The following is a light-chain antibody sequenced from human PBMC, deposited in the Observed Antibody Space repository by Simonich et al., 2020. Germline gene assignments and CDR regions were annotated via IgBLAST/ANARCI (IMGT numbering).Light chain of an antibody. V-gene: IGLV5-45*01. CDR2: YKSESDK. CDR3: MIWHSSAWV. CDR1: IGINVGTYR. J-gene: IGLJ3*02. Sequence: QAVLPQPASLSASPGASASLTCTLRIGINVGTYRIYWYQQKAGSPPQYLLRYKSESDKKKGSGGPSRFSGSKDASANAGILLISGLQSEDEADYYCMIWHSSAWVFGGGTKLTVL.